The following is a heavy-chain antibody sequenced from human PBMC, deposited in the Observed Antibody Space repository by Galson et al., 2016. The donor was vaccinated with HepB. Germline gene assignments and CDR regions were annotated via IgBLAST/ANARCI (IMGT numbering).Heavy chain of an antibody. CDR3: AREGGATHFDY. CDR1: GFKFDDYG. CDR2: INFKGDFT. D-gene: IGHD1-26*01. J-gene: IGHJ4*02. Sequence: SLRLSCAASGFKFDDYGMTWVRQAPGKGLEWVSTINFKGDFTHYADSVKGRFSISRDTSKRTVSLQMGSLTVEDTAIYYCAREGGATHFDYWGQGTLVTVSS. V-gene: IGHV3-23*01.